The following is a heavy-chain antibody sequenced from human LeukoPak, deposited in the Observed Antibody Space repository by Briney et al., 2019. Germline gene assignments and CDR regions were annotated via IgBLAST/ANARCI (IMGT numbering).Heavy chain of an antibody. D-gene: IGHD4-23*01. CDR1: GFTFSNYW. V-gene: IGHV3-74*01. J-gene: IGHJ3*02. Sequence: GGSLRLSCATSGFTFSNYWMYWVRQGPGKGLVWVSRINGAGRTTNYADSVKGRFTISRDNAKNTMYLQMNSLRAEDTAMYFCARPIRGYGGFDIWGQGTMVTVSS. CDR2: INGAGRTT. CDR3: ARPIRGYGGFDI.